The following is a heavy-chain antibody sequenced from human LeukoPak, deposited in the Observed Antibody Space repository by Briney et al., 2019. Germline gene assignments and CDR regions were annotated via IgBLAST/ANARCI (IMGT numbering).Heavy chain of an antibody. J-gene: IGHJ4*02. D-gene: IGHD3-10*01. Sequence: ASVKVSCKASGFTFTSSAMQWVRQARGQRLEWIGWIVVGSGNTNYAQKFQERVTITRDMSTSTAYMELSSLRSEDTAVNYCAAVLSSIGSGSYHARLDYWGQGTLVTVSS. CDR2: IVVGSGNT. V-gene: IGHV1-58*02. CDR3: AAVLSSIGSGSYHARLDY. CDR1: GFTFTSSA.